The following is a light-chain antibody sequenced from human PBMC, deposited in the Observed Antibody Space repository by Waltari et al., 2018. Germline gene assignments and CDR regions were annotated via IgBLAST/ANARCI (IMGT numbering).Light chain of an antibody. CDR2: DTS. CDR3: LLSYSGTVV. Sequence: QAVVTQEPSLTVSPGGTVTPICASSTGAGPSGLSPYWFQQKPGHAPRTLIYDTSNKHSWTPARFSGSLLGGKAALTRSGAQPEDEAEYYCLLSYSGTVVFGGGTKLTVL. J-gene: IGLJ2*01. CDR1: TGAGPSGLS. V-gene: IGLV7-46*01.